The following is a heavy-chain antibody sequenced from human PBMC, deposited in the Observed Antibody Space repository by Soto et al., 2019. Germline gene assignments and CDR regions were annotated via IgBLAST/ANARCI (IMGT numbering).Heavy chain of an antibody. D-gene: IGHD4-17*01. CDR3: ASHPPYGDYRY. CDR1: GGSISSYY. J-gene: IGHJ4*02. Sequence: QVQLQESGPGLVKPSETLSLTCTVSGGSISSYYWSWIRQPPGKGLEWIGYIYYSGSTNYNPSLMHRVTLSLDTPKNQFSLKLSSVTAPHTAVYYCASHPPYGDYRYWGQGTLVTVSS. V-gene: IGHV4-59*08. CDR2: IYYSGST.